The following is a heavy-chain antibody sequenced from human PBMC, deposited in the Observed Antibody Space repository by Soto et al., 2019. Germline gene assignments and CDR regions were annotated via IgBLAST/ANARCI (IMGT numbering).Heavy chain of an antibody. CDR1: GFTVSNNY. D-gene: IGHD2-15*01. V-gene: IGHV3-53*01. CDR2: IYSGGYT. CDR3: VRESTPPFFDS. J-gene: IGHJ4*02. Sequence: PGGSLRLSCAVSGFTVSNNYMSWVRQAPGKGLEGVSVIYSGGYTAYEDSVRGRFIISRDSSTNTIYLQMNSLRVEDTANYFCVRESTPPFFDSWGQGTPVTVSS.